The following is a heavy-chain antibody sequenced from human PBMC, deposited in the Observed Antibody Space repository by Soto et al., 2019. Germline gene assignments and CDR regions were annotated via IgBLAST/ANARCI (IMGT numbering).Heavy chain of an antibody. CDR1: GLTIRNYG. J-gene: IGHJ4*02. CDR2: ISADGNIQ. CDR3: AKAEFFSYYLDD. V-gene: IGHV3-30*18. D-gene: IGHD3-16*01. Sequence: GGALTVMSGAAGLTIRNYGIGGVRQAPGKGREWVGVISADGNIQYYAESVKGRFTISRDNSRNTLYLQMDSLRPGATAVYYCAKAEFFSYYLDDWRQVTPVTVS.